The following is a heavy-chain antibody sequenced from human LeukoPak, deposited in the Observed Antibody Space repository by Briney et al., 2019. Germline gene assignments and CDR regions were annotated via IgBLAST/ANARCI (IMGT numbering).Heavy chain of an antibody. V-gene: IGHV4-4*02. J-gene: IGHJ4*02. Sequence: SETLSLTCAVSGGSISSSNWWSWVRQPPGKGLEWIGEVFHGGSTNFNPSLKSRVTISVDRSKNQFSLRLSSVTAADTAVYFCARGEEHGSGTVRFDYWGQGTLVTVSS. CDR2: VFHGGST. CDR3: ARGEEHGSGTVRFDY. D-gene: IGHD3-10*01. CDR1: GGSISSSNW.